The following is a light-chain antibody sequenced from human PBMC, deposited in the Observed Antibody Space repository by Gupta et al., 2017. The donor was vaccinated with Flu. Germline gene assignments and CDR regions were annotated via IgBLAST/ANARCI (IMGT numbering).Light chain of an antibody. CDR1: SSDIGSYNY. CDR3: SSFIISNTLV. CDR2: GVT. J-gene: IGLJ2*01. V-gene: IGLV2-14*03. Sequence: QSALTQPASVSGSPGQSLTISCTGSSSDIGSYNYVSWYPQHPGQAPKLLVYGVTKRPAGVASRFSASKAGDTASLTISGLQAEDEAYYYCSSFIISNTLVFGGGTKLTVL.